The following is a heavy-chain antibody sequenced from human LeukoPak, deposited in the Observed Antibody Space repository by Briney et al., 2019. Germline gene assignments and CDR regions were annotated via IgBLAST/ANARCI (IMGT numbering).Heavy chain of an antibody. V-gene: IGHV3-23*01. Sequence: PGGSLRLSRAASGFTFSSYAMSWVRQAPGKGLEWVSAIGGSGGSTYYADSVKGRFTISRDNSKNTLYLQMNSLRAEDTAVYYCAKRGQGSSSWYLENWYFDLWGRGTLVTVSS. CDR3: AKRGQGSSSWYLENWYFDL. J-gene: IGHJ2*01. CDR2: IGGSGGST. D-gene: IGHD6-13*01. CDR1: GFTFSSYA.